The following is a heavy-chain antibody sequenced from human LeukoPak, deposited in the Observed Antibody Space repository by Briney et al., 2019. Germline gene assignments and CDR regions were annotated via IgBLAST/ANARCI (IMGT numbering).Heavy chain of an antibody. CDR3: TKGTIWLPFDY. CDR2: ISGSGGST. J-gene: IGHJ4*02. Sequence: GGSLRLSCAASGFTFSNYAMSWARQAPGKGLEWVSAISGSGGSTYYADSVKGRFTISRDNSKNTLYLQMSSLRAEDTAVYYCTKGTIWLPFDYWGQGTLVTVSS. V-gene: IGHV3-23*01. D-gene: IGHD5-18*01. CDR1: GFTFSNYA.